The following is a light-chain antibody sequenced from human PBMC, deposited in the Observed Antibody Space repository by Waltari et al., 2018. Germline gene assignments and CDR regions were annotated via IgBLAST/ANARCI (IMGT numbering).Light chain of an antibody. CDR2: QAS. CDR1: RSVSRS. V-gene: IGKV1-5*03. CDR3: QQYSIYKT. J-gene: IGKJ1*01. Sequence: DIEMTQSPSALSASVGDRVTITCRARRSVSRSLAWYQQKPGKAPKLLISQASSLEDGVPSRFSGSGSGTDFTLTISSLQPDDYASYYCQQYSIYKTFGQGTKVEIK.